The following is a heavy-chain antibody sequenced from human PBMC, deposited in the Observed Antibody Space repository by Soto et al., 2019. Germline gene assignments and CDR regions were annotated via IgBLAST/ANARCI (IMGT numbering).Heavy chain of an antibody. V-gene: IGHV3-30-3*01. J-gene: IGHJ6*02. D-gene: IGHD6-6*01. Sequence: GGSLRLSCAASGFTISNAYITWVRQAPGKGLEWVAVISYDGSNKYYADSVKGRFTISRDNSKNTLYLQMNSLRAEDTAVYYCARDPARPGYYYYGMDVWGQGTTVTVSS. CDR2: ISYDGSNK. CDR3: ARDPARPGYYYYGMDV. CDR1: GFTISNAY.